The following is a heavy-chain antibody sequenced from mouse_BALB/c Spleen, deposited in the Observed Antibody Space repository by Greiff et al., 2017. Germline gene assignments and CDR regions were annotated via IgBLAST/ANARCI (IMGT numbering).Heavy chain of an antibody. D-gene: IGHD2-2*01. J-gene: IGHJ4*01. V-gene: IGHV1S34*01. CDR2: ISCYNGAT. Sequence: LVKTGASVKISCKASGYSFTGYYMHWVKQSHGKSLEWIGYISCYNGATSYNQKFKGKATFTVDTSSSTAYMQFNSLTSEDSAVYYCAGGLRRDYYAMDYWGQGTSVTVSS. CDR1: GYSFTGYY. CDR3: AGGLRRDYYAMDY.